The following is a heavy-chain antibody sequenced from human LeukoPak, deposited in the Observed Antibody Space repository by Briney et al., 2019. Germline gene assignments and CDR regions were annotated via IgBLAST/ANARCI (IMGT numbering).Heavy chain of an antibody. V-gene: IGHV3-48*03. J-gene: IGHJ5*02. CDR3: ARDIVVVPAADNWFDP. CDR2: ISSSGSST. Sequence: GGSLRLSCAASGFTFSSYEMNWVRQAPGKGLEWVSYISSSGSSTFYADSVKGRFTISRDNAKNSLYLQMNSLRAEDTAVYYCARDIVVVPAADNWFDPWGQGTLVTVSS. CDR1: GFTFSSYE. D-gene: IGHD2-2*01.